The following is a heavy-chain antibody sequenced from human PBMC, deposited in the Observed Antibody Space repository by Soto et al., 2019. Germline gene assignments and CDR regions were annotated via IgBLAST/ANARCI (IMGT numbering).Heavy chain of an antibody. V-gene: IGHV2-5*02. J-gene: IGHJ5*02. Sequence: QITLKESGPTLVKPTQTLTLTCTFSGFSLSTSGVGVGWIRQPPGKALEWLALIYWDDDKRSSPSLKSRLTLTKDTSKNQVVLTMTNMDPVDTATYYCAHSITMVRGVIIGWFDPWGQGTLVTVSS. D-gene: IGHD3-10*01. CDR3: AHSITMVRGVIIGWFDP. CDR1: GFSLSTSGVG. CDR2: IYWDDDK.